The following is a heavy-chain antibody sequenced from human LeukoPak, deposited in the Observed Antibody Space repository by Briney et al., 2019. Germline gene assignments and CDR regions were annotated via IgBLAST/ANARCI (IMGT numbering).Heavy chain of an antibody. J-gene: IGHJ4*02. D-gene: IGHD2-15*01. CDR3: ARDDCSGGSCYPFDY. V-gene: IGHV1-18*01. Sequence: GASVKVSCKASGYTFTSYGISWVRQAPGQGLEWMGWISAYNGNTNYAQKLQGRVTMTTDTSTSTAYMELRSLRSDDTAVYYCARDDCSGGSCYPFDYWGQGTLVTVSS. CDR1: GYTFTSYG. CDR2: ISAYNGNT.